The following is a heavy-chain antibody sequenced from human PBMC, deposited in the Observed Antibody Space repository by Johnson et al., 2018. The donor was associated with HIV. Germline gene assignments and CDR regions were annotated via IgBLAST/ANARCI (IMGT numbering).Heavy chain of an antibody. J-gene: IGHJ3*02. CDR1: GFTFSDYY. CDR3: ARVGQQSNAFDI. V-gene: IGHV3-15*01. Sequence: VQLVESGGGLVKPGGSLRLSCAASGFTFSDYYMSWIRQAPGKGLEWVGRVKSKTDGGTTDYAAPVKARFTISRDDSKNSLYLQMNSLKTEDTAVYYCARVGQQSNAFDIWGQGTMVTVSS. CDR2: VKSKTDGGTT. D-gene: IGHD6-13*01.